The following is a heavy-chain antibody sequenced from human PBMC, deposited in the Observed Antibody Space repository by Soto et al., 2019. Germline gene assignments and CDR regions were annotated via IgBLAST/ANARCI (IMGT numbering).Heavy chain of an antibody. CDR1: GFSFSVFA. J-gene: IGHJ3*01. V-gene: IGHV3-23*01. CDR3: AKDWSGGASDV. D-gene: IGHD3-16*01. CDR2: ISGSGGST. Sequence: EVDLLESGGGLAQPGGSRRLSCAASGFSFSVFAMTWVRQAPGKGLEWVSRISGSGGSTYYADSVKGRFTISTDKSKNMLYLQMNSLRGEDPAVYYWAKDWSGGASDVWGQGTMVIVAS.